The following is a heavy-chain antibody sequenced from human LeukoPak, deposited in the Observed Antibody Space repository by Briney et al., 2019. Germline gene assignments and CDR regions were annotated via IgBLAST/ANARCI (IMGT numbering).Heavy chain of an antibody. CDR1: GGSISSYY. D-gene: IGHD3-22*01. CDR2: IYYSGST. Sequence: SETLSLTCTVSGGSISSYYWSWIRQPPGKGLEWIGYIYYSGSTYYNPSLKSRVTISVDTSKNQFSLKLSSVTAADTAVYYCARYYYDSSGYLPYYYYGMDVWGQGTTVTVSS. CDR3: ARYYYDSSGYLPYYYYGMDV. V-gene: IGHV4-59*12. J-gene: IGHJ6*02.